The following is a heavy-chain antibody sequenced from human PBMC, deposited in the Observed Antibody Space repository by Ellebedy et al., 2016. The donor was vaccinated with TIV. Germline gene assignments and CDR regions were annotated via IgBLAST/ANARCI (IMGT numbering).Heavy chain of an antibody. CDR2: IIPIFGTA. V-gene: IGHV1-69*13. Sequence: SVKVSCXASGGTFSSYAISWVRQAPGQGLEWMGGIIPIFGTANYAQKFQGRVTITADESTSTAYMELSSLRSEDTAVYYCARQNRGVYAFDIWGQGTMVTVSS. CDR3: ARQNRGVYAFDI. J-gene: IGHJ3*02. D-gene: IGHD3-10*01. CDR1: GGTFSSYA.